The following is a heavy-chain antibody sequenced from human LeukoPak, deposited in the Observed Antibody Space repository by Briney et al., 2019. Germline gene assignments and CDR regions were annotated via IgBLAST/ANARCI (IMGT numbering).Heavy chain of an antibody. CDR3: AKDLVRGVIRPPNWFDP. Sequence: GRSLRLSCAASGFTFSSYAMSWVRQAPGKGLEWVSAISGSGGSTYYADSVKGRFTISRDNSKNTLYLQMNSLRAEDTAVYYCAKDLVRGVIRPPNWFDPWGQGTLVTVSP. CDR2: ISGSGGST. J-gene: IGHJ5*02. V-gene: IGHV3-23*01. CDR1: GFTFSSYA. D-gene: IGHD3-10*01.